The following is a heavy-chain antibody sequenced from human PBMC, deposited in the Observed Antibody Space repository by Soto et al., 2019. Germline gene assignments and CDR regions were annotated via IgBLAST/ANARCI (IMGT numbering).Heavy chain of an antibody. J-gene: IGHJ3*02. CDR1: GGSISSYY. V-gene: IGHV4-59*01. D-gene: IGHD1-26*01. CDR2: IYYSGST. CDR3: AGGTRGRLPLHPDDAFDI. Sequence: SETLSLTCTVSGGSISSYYWSWIRQPPGKGLEWIGYIYYSGSTNYNPSLKSRVTISVDTSKNQFSLKLSSVTAADTAVYYCAGGTRGRLPLHPDDAFDIWGQGTMVTVSS.